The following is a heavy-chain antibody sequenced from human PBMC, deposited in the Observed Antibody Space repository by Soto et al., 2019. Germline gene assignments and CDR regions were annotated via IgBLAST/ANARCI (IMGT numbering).Heavy chain of an antibody. D-gene: IGHD1-1*01. CDR1: GFSVSNYW. J-gene: IGHJ5*02. CDR3: ARGEGTGWRLSWFLP. Sequence: EGQLVESGGGLVQPGGSLRLSCEASGFSVSNYWMTWVRQAPGKGLEWVASIKQDRSEKNYVDSVKGRFTISRDDAKKSLFLDVNSLGAGDKAVYYCARGEGTGWRLSWFLPWGQGTLVTVSS. V-gene: IGHV3-7*01. CDR2: IKQDRSEK.